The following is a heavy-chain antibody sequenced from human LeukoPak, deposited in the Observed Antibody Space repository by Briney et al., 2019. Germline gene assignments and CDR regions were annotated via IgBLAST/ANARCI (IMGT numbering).Heavy chain of an antibody. CDR1: GGSFSGYY. V-gene: IGHV4-34*01. CDR3: ARDGWGRDGYNWMDSYYGMDV. Sequence: SETLSLTCAVYGGSFSGYYWSWIRQPPGKGLEWIGEINHSGSTNYNPSLKSRVTISVDTSKNQFSLKLGSVTAADTAVYYCARDGWGRDGYNWMDSYYGMDVWGQGTTVTVSS. J-gene: IGHJ6*02. CDR2: INHSGST. D-gene: IGHD5-24*01.